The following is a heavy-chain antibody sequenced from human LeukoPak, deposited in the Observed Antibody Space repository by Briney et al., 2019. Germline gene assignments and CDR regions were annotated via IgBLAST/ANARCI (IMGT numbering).Heavy chain of an antibody. CDR3: AREGTGDPHYNYYYGMDV. CDR1: GFTFSSYA. J-gene: IGHJ6*02. D-gene: IGHD7-27*01. Sequence: PGGSLRLSCAASGFTFSSYAMSWVRQAPGKGLEWVSVIYSGGSTYYADSVRGRFTISRDNSKNTLYLQMNSLRAEDTAVYYCAREGTGDPHYNYYYGMDVWGQGTTVTVSS. V-gene: IGHV3-66*01. CDR2: IYSGGST.